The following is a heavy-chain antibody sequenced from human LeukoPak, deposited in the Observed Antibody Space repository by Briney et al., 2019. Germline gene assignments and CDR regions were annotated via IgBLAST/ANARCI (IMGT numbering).Heavy chain of an antibody. D-gene: IGHD1-26*01. CDR2: IKSKTDGGTT. J-gene: IGHJ4*02. Sequence: PGGSLRLSCAASGSTFSNAWMSWVRQAPGKGLEWVGRIKSKTDGGTTDYAAPVKGRFTISRDDSKNTLYLRMNSLKTEDTAVYYCTTEWELLQYFDYWGQGTLVTVSS. V-gene: IGHV3-15*01. CDR1: GSTFSNAW. CDR3: TTEWELLQYFDY.